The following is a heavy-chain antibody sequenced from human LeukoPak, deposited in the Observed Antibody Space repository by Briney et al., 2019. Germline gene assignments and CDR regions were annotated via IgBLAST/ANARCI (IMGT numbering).Heavy chain of an antibody. CDR1: GFTFNSFA. CDR3: AKSRPMAYYFDY. CDR2: ISGSAGST. Sequence: PGGSLRLSCAASGFTFNSFAMTWVRQAPGKGLEWASAISGSAGSTFYADSVKGRFTISRDNSKNTLYLQMNSLRAEDTAVYYCAKSRPMAYYFDYWGQGTLVTVSS. D-gene: IGHD3-10*01. V-gene: IGHV3-23*01. J-gene: IGHJ4*02.